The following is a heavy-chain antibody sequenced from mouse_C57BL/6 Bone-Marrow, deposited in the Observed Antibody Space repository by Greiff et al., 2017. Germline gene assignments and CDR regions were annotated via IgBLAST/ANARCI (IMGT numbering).Heavy chain of an antibody. CDR2: IDPSDSYT. CDR1: GYTFTGYW. V-gene: IGHV1-69*01. D-gene: IGHD6-1*01. CDR3: AREKLGSVYAMDY. Sequence: QVQLQQPGAELVMPGASVKLSCKASGYTFTGYWMHWVKQRPGQGLEWIGEIDPSDSYTNYNQKFKGKSTLTVDKSSSTAYMQLRSLTSEDSAVYYCAREKLGSVYAMDYWGQGTSVTVSS. J-gene: IGHJ4*01.